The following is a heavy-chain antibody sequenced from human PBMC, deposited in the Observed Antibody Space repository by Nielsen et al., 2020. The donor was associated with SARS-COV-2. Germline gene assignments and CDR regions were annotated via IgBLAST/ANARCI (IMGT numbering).Heavy chain of an antibody. J-gene: IGHJ6*02. V-gene: IGHV3-43*02. D-gene: IGHD2-2*01. Sequence: GESLKISCAASGFTFDDYAMHWVRQAPGKGLEWVSLISGDGGSTYYADSVKGRFTISRDNSKNSLYLQMNSLRTEDTALYYCAKDNHCSSTSCYLLGYYYYYGMDVWGQGTTVTVSS. CDR3: AKDNHCSSTSCYLLGYYYYYGMDV. CDR1: GFTFDDYA. CDR2: ISGDGGST.